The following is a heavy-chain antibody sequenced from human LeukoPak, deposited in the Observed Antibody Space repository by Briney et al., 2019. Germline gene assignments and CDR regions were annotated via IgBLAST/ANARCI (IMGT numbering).Heavy chain of an antibody. V-gene: IGHV6-1*01. CDR3: TRGSNLAFDV. Sequence: SQTLSLTCAISGDSAFSNSATWDWIRQSPSRGLEWLGRTYYRSKWYNEYAPSLRSRIIINPDTSQNQFSLQLNSVIPEDTALYYCTRGSNLAFDVWDQGTMVTVSS. D-gene: IGHD1-14*01. CDR2: TYYRSKWYN. J-gene: IGHJ3*01. CDR1: GDSAFSNSAT.